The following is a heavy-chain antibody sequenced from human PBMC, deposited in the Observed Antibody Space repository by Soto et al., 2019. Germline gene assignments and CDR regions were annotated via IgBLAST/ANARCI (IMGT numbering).Heavy chain of an antibody. CDR1: GFSLSTSGVG. D-gene: IGHD2-15*01. CDR2: IYWDDDK. V-gene: IGHV2-5*02. CDR3: AHRPSYCSGGSCYSGFDY. Sequence: QITLEESGPTLVKPTQTLTLACTFSGFSLSTSGVGVGWIRQPPGKALEWLALIYWDDDKRYSPSLKSRLTITKDTSKNQVVLTMTIMDPVDTATYYCAHRPSYCSGGSCYSGFDYWGQGTLVTVSS. J-gene: IGHJ4*02.